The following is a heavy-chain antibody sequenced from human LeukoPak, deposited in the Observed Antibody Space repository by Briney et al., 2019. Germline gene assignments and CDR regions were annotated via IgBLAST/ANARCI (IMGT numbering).Heavy chain of an antibody. D-gene: IGHD3-22*01. V-gene: IGHV4-38-2*02. Sequence: PSETLSLTCTVSGYSISSGYYWGWIRQPPGKGLEWIGSIYHSGSTYYNPSLKSRVTISVDTSKNQFSLKLSSVTAADTAVYYCARYLVVIMGEIDYWGQGTLVTVSS. CDR2: IYHSGST. CDR1: GYSISSGYY. CDR3: ARYLVVIMGEIDY. J-gene: IGHJ4*02.